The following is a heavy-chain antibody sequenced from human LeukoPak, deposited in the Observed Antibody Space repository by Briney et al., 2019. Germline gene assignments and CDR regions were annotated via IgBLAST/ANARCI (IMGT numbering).Heavy chain of an antibody. CDR3: ARTGTGPGYYYYYYMDV. V-gene: IGHV4-4*02. Sequence: PSETLSLTCAVSGGSISSSNWWSWVRQPPGKGLEWIGEIYHSGSTNYNPSLKSRVTISVDKSKNQFSLKLSSVTAADTAVYYCARTGTGPGYYYYYYMDVWGKGTTVTISS. D-gene: IGHD1-1*01. CDR1: GGSISSSNW. CDR2: IYHSGST. J-gene: IGHJ6*03.